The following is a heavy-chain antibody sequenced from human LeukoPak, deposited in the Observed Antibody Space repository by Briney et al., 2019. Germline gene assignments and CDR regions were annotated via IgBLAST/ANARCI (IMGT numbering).Heavy chain of an antibody. CDR3: ARDRGRITITFGGGDYLDY. CDR1: GFTLSSHA. D-gene: IGHD3-16*01. V-gene: IGHV3-23*01. J-gene: IGHJ4*02. CDR2: ISGGGGNT. Sequence: GSLRLSCAAAGFTLSSHAMSWVRQSPGKGLEWVSTISGGGGNTYYADSVKGRFTISRDNSKNRLYLQMTGLRAEDTAVYYCARDRGRITITFGGGDYLDYWGQGTLVTVSS.